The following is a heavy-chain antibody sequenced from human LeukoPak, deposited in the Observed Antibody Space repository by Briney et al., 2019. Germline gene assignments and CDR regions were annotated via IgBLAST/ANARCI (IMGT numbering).Heavy chain of an antibody. CDR2: ISSSSSYI. CDR1: GFTFDDYA. Sequence: GGSLRLSCAASGFTFDDYAMPWVRQAPGKGLEWVSSISSSSSYIYYADSVKGRFTISRDNAKNSPYLQMNSLRAEDTAVYYCARRVSRGSYDYWGQGTLVTVSS. D-gene: IGHD5-12*01. CDR3: ARRVSRGSYDY. J-gene: IGHJ4*02. V-gene: IGHV3-21*01.